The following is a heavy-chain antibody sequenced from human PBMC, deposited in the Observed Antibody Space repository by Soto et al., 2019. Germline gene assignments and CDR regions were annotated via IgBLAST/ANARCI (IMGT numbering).Heavy chain of an antibody. CDR2: IYYSVST. D-gene: IGHD3-10*01. V-gene: IGHV4-30-4*01. CDR1: GGSISSGDYY. CDR3: ARDEATLITRYAFDI. Sequence: SESLSLTFTVSGGSISSGDYYWSWIRQPPGKGLEWIGYIYYSVSTYYNPSLQSRVTISVDTSKNQFSLKLSSVTAADTAVYYRARDEATLITRYAFDIWGQGTMVTVS. J-gene: IGHJ3*02.